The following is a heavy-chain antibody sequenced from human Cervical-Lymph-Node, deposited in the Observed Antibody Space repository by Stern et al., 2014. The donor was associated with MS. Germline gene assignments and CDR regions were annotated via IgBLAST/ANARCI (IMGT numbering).Heavy chain of an antibody. D-gene: IGHD6-13*01. J-gene: IGHJ4*02. CDR3: VRDQGGIAAS. Sequence: EQLVQSGAEVKQPGSSMKVSCKASGGTFSSIEISWVRQAPGQGLEWLGGISPLFGTTNYAQQVQGRVTIVADESTNTVNMELSRLRSEDTAVYYCVRDQGGIAASWGQGTLVTVSS. CDR1: GGTFSSIE. CDR2: ISPLFGTT. V-gene: IGHV1-69*01.